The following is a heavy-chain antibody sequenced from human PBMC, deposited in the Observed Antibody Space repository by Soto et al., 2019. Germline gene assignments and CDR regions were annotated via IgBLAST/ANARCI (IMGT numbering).Heavy chain of an antibody. CDR1: GFTFSNYE. J-gene: IGHJ6*02. CDR2: ASSSGSTI. V-gene: IGHV3-48*03. Sequence: GGSLRLSCAASGFTFSNYEMTWVRQAPGKGLEWVSYASSSGSTIYSGDSVKGRFNIYRDNAKNSLCLQLNSLRAEDTDGYYCARVIRSPDEYYGMDVWGQGTTVTVSS. D-gene: IGHD1-26*01. CDR3: ARVIRSPDEYYGMDV.